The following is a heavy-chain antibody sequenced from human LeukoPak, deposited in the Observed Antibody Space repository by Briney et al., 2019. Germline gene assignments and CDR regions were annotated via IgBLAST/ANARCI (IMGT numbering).Heavy chain of an antibody. CDR1: GYSISSGYY. V-gene: IGHV4-38-2*02. J-gene: IGHJ3*02. Sequence: SETLSLTCTVSGYSISSGYYWGWIRQPPGKGLEWIGSIYHSGSTYYNPSLKSRVTISVDTFKNQFSLKLSSVTAADTAVYYCARDLGHIVVVTAIPGVSAFDIWGQGTMVTVSS. D-gene: IGHD2-21*02. CDR3: ARDLGHIVVVTAIPGVSAFDI. CDR2: IYHSGST.